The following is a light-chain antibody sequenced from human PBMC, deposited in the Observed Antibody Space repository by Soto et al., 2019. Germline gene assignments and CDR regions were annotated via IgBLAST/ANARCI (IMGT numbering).Light chain of an antibody. V-gene: IGLV2-14*01. CDR3: SSYTTSSTWV. CDR2: EVT. Sequence: QSALTQPASVSGSPGQSITISCTGTSSDVGVYDYVSWYQQHPGKAPKLMISEVTNRPSGVSERFSGSKSGNTASLTISGLQADDEGDYYCSSYTTSSTWVFGGGTKVTVL. J-gene: IGLJ3*02. CDR1: SSDVGVYDY.